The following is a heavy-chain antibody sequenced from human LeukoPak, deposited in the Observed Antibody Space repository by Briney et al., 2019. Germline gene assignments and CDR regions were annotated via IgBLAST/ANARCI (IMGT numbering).Heavy chain of an antibody. CDR1: GFTFSDHY. CDR3: VRLRYSSGCDDY. D-gene: IGHD6-19*01. J-gene: IGHJ4*02. V-gene: IGHV3-72*01. Sequence: GGCLRLSCAAYGFTFSDHYMEWVRQAPGRGLGWVGRIRNKDNSDTTEYAASVKGRFNISRDDSKNSLYLQMNSLRTEDTAVYYCVRLRYSSGCDDYWGRGTLVTVFS. CDR2: IRNKDNSDTT.